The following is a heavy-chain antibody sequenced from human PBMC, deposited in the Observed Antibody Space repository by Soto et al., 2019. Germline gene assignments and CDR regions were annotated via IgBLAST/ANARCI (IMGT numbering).Heavy chain of an antibody. J-gene: IGHJ4*02. CDR3: ARVVSASVTTASPFDY. V-gene: IGHV1-18*01. D-gene: IGHD1-1*01. CDR1: GYTFTSYG. Sequence: ASVKVSCKASGYTFTSYGISWVRQAPGQGLEWMGWISAYNGNTNYAQKLQGRVTMTTDTSTSTAYMELRSLRSDDTAVYYCARVVSASVTTASPFDYWGQGTLVTVSS. CDR2: ISAYNGNT.